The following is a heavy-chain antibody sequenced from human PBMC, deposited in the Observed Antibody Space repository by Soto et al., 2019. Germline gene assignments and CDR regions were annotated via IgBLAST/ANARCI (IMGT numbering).Heavy chain of an antibody. CDR1: GDTFATYT. CDR3: ARGPVDGAGSLDS. Sequence: QVQLVQSGAEVKKPGSSVKVSCTPSGDTFATYTITWGRQAPGQGLEWMGGITPMLETSDYAQKFQGRVTITADDSTDTAYLELTSLTSQDTAVYYLARGPVDGAGSLDSWGPGTLVSVPA. D-gene: IGHD3-10*01. CDR2: ITPMLETS. V-gene: IGHV1-69*12. J-gene: IGHJ5*01.